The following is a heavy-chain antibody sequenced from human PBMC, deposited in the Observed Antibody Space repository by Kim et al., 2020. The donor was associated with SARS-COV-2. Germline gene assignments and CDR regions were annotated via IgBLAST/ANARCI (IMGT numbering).Heavy chain of an antibody. D-gene: IGHD4-17*01. J-gene: IGHJ4*02. Sequence: YYTPSRRRRVTISVDTSKNQFSLKLSSVTAADTAVYYCARHDTSNYGIDYWGQGTLVTVSS. CDR3: ARHDTSNYGIDY. V-gene: IGHV4-39*01.